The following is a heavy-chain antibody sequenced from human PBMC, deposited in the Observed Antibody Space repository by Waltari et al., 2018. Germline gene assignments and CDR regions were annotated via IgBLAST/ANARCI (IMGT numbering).Heavy chain of an antibody. CDR3: AAAAHYYGMDV. Sequence: EVQLVESGGGLVKPGGSLRLSLAASGFTFSNAWMSWVRQAPGKGLEWVGRIKSKTDGGTTDYAAPVKGRFTISRDDSKNTLYLQMNSLKTEDTAVYNCAAAAHYYGMDVWGQGTTVTVSS. D-gene: IGHD6-25*01. CDR1: GFTFSNAW. J-gene: IGHJ6*02. CDR2: IKSKTDGGTT. V-gene: IGHV3-15*01.